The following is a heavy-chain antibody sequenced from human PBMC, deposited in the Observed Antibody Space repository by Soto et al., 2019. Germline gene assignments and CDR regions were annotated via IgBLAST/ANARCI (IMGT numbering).Heavy chain of an antibody. V-gene: IGHV1-46*01. CDR2: INPSDGTT. Sequence: GASVKVSCKASEYIFTSYYMHWVRRAPGQGLEWMGVINPSDGTTSYAQKFQGRVTMTRDTSTSTVYMELSSLSSQDTAVYNCARGSGYRYFDYWGQGTLVTVSS. D-gene: IGHD5-12*01. CDR1: EYIFTSYY. CDR3: ARGSGYRYFDY. J-gene: IGHJ4*02.